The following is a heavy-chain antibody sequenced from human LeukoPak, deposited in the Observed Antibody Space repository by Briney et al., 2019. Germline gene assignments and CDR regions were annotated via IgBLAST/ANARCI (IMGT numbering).Heavy chain of an antibody. D-gene: IGHD6-13*01. J-gene: IGHJ4*02. Sequence: SKTLSLTCTVSGGSISSYYWSWIRQPAGKGLEWIGRIYSNGNTNYNPSLKSRVTISVDTSKNQFSLKLSSVTAADTAVYYCARPLSIAAAGRALHNWGQGTLVTVSS. CDR3: ARPLSIAAAGRALHN. CDR1: GGSISSYY. V-gene: IGHV4-4*07. CDR2: IYSNGNT.